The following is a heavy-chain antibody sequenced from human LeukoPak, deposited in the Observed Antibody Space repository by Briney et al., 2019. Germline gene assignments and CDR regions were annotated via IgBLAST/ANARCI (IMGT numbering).Heavy chain of an antibody. V-gene: IGHV3-48*01. CDR1: GFTFSPYS. CDR3: ARVSYDILTGYSHAFDI. J-gene: IGHJ3*02. Sequence: PGGSLRLSCVVSGFTFSPYSMNWVRQAPGKGLEWVAYISGRTSTIYYADSVYGRFTISRDNAKNSLYLQMNSLRAEDTAVYYCARVSYDILTGYSHAFDIWGQGTMVTVSS. D-gene: IGHD3-9*01. CDR2: ISGRTSTI.